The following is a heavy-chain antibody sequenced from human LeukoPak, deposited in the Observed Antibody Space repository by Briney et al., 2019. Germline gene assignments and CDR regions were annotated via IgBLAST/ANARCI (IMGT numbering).Heavy chain of an antibody. D-gene: IGHD5-24*01. CDR2: ISSSSSYI. Sequence: GGSLRLSCAASGFTFSSYSMNWVRQAPGKGLEWVSSISSSSSYIYYADSVKGRFTISRDNAKNSLYLQTNSLRAEDTAVYYCAGRGDGYNYWGQGTLVTVSS. J-gene: IGHJ4*02. V-gene: IGHV3-21*01. CDR1: GFTFSSYS. CDR3: AGRGDGYNY.